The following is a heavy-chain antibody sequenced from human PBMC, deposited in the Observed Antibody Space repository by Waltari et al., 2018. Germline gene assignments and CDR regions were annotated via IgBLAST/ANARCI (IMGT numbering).Heavy chain of an antibody. Sequence: EVQLVESGGGLAQPGGSLRRSCAASGLSFRHYWMTWVRQASGKGPEWVANIKQDGSEKFYLDSVKGRFTISRDNAKSSLYLQMNNLRVEDTAVYYCTRGGRDSSWYWRDWGQGTLVTVSS. CDR3: TRGGRDSSWYWRD. V-gene: IGHV3-7*01. CDR2: IKQDGSEK. J-gene: IGHJ4*02. D-gene: IGHD6-13*01. CDR1: GLSFRHYW.